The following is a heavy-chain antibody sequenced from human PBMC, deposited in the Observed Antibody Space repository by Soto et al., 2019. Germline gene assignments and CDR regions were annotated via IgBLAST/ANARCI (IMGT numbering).Heavy chain of an antibody. CDR1: GASTSFGSYY. Sequence: PSETLSLTCTVSGASTSFGSYYWIWLRQHPGKGLEWIGSIYFSGSTYYNPSLKSRVTISVDAYENQFCLKLTSVTAADSAVYCCTRAGIARFSWGQGTLVTVSS. V-gene: IGHV4-31*03. CDR3: TRAGIARFS. J-gene: IGHJ5*02. D-gene: IGHD2-21*01. CDR2: IYFSGST.